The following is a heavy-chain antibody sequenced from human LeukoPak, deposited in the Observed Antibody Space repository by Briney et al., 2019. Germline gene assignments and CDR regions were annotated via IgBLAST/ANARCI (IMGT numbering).Heavy chain of an antibody. CDR1: GITLSIYS. CDR3: ARDRVVVPAANGEYFQH. J-gene: IGHJ1*01. Sequence: PGGSLRLSCAASGITLSIYSKKWVRQAPGKGLEGVSSISGSSSYIYYADSLKDRFTISRDNAKNSLYLQMNSLRAEDTAVYYCARDRVVVPAANGEYFQHWGQGTLVTVSS. CDR2: ISGSSSYI. D-gene: IGHD2-2*01. V-gene: IGHV3-21*01.